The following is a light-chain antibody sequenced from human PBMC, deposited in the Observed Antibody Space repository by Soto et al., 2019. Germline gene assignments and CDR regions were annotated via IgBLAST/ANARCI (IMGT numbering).Light chain of an antibody. CDR2: DTS. CDR3: QQYGSSPRT. CDR1: QSVSSNY. J-gene: IGKJ4*01. V-gene: IGKV3-20*01. Sequence: EIVLTQSPGTLSLSPGERAILSCRASQSVSSNYLAWYQRKPGQAPRLLIYDTSSRATGVPDRFSGSGSRTDFTLTISRLEPEDFAVFYCQQYGSSPRTFGGGTKVEIK.